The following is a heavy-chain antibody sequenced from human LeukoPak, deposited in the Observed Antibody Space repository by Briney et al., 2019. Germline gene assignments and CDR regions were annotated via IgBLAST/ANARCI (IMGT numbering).Heavy chain of an antibody. CDR2: IHYSGST. CDR1: GGSISSYY. CDR3: ARNDIYYYGMDV. J-gene: IGHJ6*02. D-gene: IGHD1-1*01. V-gene: IGHV4-59*08. Sequence: SETLSLTCTVSGGSISSYYWSWIRQPPGKGLEWIGYIHYSGSTNYNPSLKSRVTISVDTSKNQFSLKLSSVTAADTAVYYCARNDIYYYGMDVWGQGTTVTVSS.